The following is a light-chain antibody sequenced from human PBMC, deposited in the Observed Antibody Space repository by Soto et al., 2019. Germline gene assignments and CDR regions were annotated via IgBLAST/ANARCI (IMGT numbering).Light chain of an antibody. Sequence: EIVMTQSPATLSVSAGERATLSCRASQSVSSNLAWYQQKPGQAPRLLIYGASTRATGIPARFSGSGSGTEFTLTISSLQSEDFAVYYCQQYNNWPPEGTFGQGTKVDI. CDR2: GAS. J-gene: IGKJ1*01. CDR3: QQYNNWPPEGT. V-gene: IGKV3-15*01. CDR1: QSVSSN.